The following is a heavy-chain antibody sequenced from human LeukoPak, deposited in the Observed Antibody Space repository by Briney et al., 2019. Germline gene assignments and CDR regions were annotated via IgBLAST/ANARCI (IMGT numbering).Heavy chain of an antibody. D-gene: IGHD1-26*01. CDR2: IIPIFGTA. Sequence: SVKVSCKASGGTFSSYAISWVRQAPGQGLEWMGGIIPIFGTANYAQKFQGRVTMTTDTSTSTAYMELRSLTSDDTAVYYCAREESIGRYQFLHDSWGQGTLVTVSS. CDR1: GGTFSSYA. J-gene: IGHJ4*02. V-gene: IGHV1-69*05. CDR3: AREESIGRYQFLHDS.